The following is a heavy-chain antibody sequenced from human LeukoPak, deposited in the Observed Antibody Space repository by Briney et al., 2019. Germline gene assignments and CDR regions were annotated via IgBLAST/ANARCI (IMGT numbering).Heavy chain of an antibody. J-gene: IGHJ5*02. V-gene: IGHV3-30*04. Sequence: PGGSLRLSCAASGFTFSTYLMHWVRQAPGKGLEWLAFISYDGSNKYYADSVKGRFTISRDNSKNTLYLQMNSLRAEDTAVYYCAREALAVAGRGWFDPWGQGTLVTVSS. D-gene: IGHD6-19*01. CDR3: AREALAVAGRGWFDP. CDR2: ISYDGSNK. CDR1: GFTFSTYL.